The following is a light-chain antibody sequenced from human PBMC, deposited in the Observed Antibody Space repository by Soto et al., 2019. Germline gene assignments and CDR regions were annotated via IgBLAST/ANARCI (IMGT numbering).Light chain of an antibody. CDR1: RSVSDSSNNENC. Sequence: DIVMTQSPDALAVSLGERATINCKSIRSVSDSSNNENCFAWYQQRPRQPPKFLIYWASTRDSGVTDRFSGSGSGKDFPLTISSLQAEDLAISYFQQYYTAQLTLGPWTQVDIK. J-gene: IGKJ3*01. CDR3: QQYYTAQLT. V-gene: IGKV4-1*01. CDR2: WAS.